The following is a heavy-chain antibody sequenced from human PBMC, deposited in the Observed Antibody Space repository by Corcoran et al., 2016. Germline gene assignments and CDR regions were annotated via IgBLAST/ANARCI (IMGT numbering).Heavy chain of an antibody. Sequence: QVQLVESGGGVVQPGRSLRLSCAASGFTFSSYGMHWVRQAPGKGLEWVAVIWYDGSNKYYADSVKGRFTISRDNSKNTLYLQMNSLRAEDTAVYYCARGGSYGDFSWFDPWGQGTLVTVSS. D-gene: IGHD4-17*01. CDR3: ARGGSYGDFSWFDP. CDR2: IWYDGSNK. V-gene: IGHV3-33*01. CDR1: GFTFSSYG. J-gene: IGHJ5*02.